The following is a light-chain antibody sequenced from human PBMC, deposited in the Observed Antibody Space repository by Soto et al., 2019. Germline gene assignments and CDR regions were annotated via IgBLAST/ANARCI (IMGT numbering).Light chain of an antibody. Sequence: DIQMTQSPSSVSASVGDRGTITCRASQGISSYLGWYQQKPGKAPTLLIYDASTLERGVPSRFSGTGSGTEFTLSIDSLQPDDFATYYCQQYHTSSITFGQGTRLEIK. J-gene: IGKJ5*01. CDR3: QQYHTSSIT. V-gene: IGKV1-5*01. CDR2: DAS. CDR1: QGISSY.